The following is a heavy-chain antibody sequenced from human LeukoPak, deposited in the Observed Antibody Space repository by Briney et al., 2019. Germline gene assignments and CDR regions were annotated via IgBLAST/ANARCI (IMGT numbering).Heavy chain of an antibody. CDR3: AREAYGGNVVWFDP. J-gene: IGHJ5*02. V-gene: IGHV3-11*04. CDR1: GFTFSDYY. D-gene: IGHD4-23*01. Sequence: GGSLRLSCAASGFTFSDYYMSWIRQAPGKGLEWVSYISSSGSTIYYADSEKGRFTISRDNAKNSLYLQMNSLRAEDTAVYYCAREAYGGNVVWFDPWGQGTLVTVSS. CDR2: ISSSGSTI.